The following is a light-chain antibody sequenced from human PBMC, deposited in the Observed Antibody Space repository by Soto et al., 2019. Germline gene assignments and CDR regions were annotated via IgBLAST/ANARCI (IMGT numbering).Light chain of an antibody. V-gene: IGLV1-40*01. CDR2: GNS. CDR1: SSNIGAGYD. CDR3: QSYDSSLSGSYV. J-gene: IGLJ1*01. Sequence: SVLTQPPSVSGAPGQRVTISCTGSSSNIGAGYDVHWYQQLPGTAPKLLIYGNSNRPSGVPDRFSGSKSGTSASLAITGLQAEDEADYYCQSYDSSLSGSYVFGNGTRSPS.